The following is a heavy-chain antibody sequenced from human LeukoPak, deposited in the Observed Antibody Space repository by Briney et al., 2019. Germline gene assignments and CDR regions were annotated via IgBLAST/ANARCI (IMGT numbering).Heavy chain of an antibody. CDR3: ARLSPYYYDSSGYFLDY. V-gene: IGHV4-61*08. D-gene: IGHD3-22*01. CDR2: IYYSGST. Sequence: SQTLSLTCTVSGGSISSGGYYWSWIRQPPGKGLEWIGYIYYSGSTNYNPSLKSRVTISVDTSKNQFSLKLSSMTAADTAVYYCARLSPYYYDSSGYFLDYWGQGTLVTVSS. CDR1: GGSISSGGYY. J-gene: IGHJ4*02.